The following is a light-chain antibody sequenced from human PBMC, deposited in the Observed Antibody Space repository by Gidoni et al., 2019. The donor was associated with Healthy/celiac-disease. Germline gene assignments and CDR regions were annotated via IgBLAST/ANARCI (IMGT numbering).Light chain of an antibody. CDR3: QQYNSYWT. CDR2: DAS. V-gene: IGKV1-5*01. Sequence: DIQITQSPSTLSASVGYRLTITCRASQSISSWLAWYQQKPGKAPKLLIYDASSLESGVPSRFSGSGSGTEFTLTISSLQPDDFATYYCQQYNSYWTFGQGTKVEIK. J-gene: IGKJ1*01. CDR1: QSISSW.